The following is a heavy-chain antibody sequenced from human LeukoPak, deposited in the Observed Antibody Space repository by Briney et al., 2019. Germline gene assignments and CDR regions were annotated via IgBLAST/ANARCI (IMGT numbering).Heavy chain of an antibody. J-gene: IGHJ2*01. CDR1: GFTFSNSA. CDR3: ARAYPYDILTGFWYFDL. D-gene: IGHD3-9*01. V-gene: IGHV3-64*02. Sequence: QPGGSLRLSCAASGFTFSNSAMHWVRQAPGKGLEYVSAISSNGGSTYYADSVKGRFTISRDNSKNTLYLQMGSLRIEGMAVYYCARAYPYDILTGFWYFDLWGRGTLVTVSS. CDR2: ISSNGGST.